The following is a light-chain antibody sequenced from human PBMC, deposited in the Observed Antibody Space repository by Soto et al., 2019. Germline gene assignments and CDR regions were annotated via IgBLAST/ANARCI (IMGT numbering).Light chain of an antibody. CDR3: QQYNDWPPT. CDR2: GAS. Sequence: EIVMTQSPATLSASPGERATLSCTASQSVRSNLAWYQQKPGQAPRLLIYGASTRATGIPARFSGSGSGTEFTLSIGSLQSEDFAVYYCQQYNDWPPTFGQGTKVEMK. CDR1: QSVRSN. J-gene: IGKJ1*01. V-gene: IGKV3-15*01.